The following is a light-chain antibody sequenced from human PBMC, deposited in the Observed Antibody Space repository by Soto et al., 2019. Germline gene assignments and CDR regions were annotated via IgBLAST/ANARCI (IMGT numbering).Light chain of an antibody. CDR3: QQRSNWPPWT. V-gene: IGKV3-11*01. J-gene: IGKJ1*01. Sequence: EIVLTQSPATLSLSPGERATLSCRASQSVSSYLAWYQQKPGQAPRLLIYDASNRATGIPARFIGSGSGTDVTLTISSLEPEDFAVYYCQQRSNWPPWTFGQGTKVEIK. CDR2: DAS. CDR1: QSVSSY.